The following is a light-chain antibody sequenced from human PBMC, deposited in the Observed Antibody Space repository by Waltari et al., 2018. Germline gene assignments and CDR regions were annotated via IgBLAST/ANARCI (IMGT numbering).Light chain of an antibody. CDR3: QHYLRVPRT. CDR2: GES. V-gene: IGKV3-20*01. Sequence: EIVLTQSPGTLSLSPGESATLSCRTSQSVTRALAWYQQKPGQAPRLIIYGESNRATGIPDRCSGSGSGTSFSLTMSSLEPEGFAVYYCQHYLRVPRTFGQGTNVEGK. J-gene: IGKJ1*01. CDR1: QSVTRA.